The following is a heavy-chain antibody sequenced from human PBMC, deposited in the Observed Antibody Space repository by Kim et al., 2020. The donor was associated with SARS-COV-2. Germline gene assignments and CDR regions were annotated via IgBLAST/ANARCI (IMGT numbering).Heavy chain of an antibody. Sequence: SETLSLTCGVSGGSISSSPYYWGWIRRPPGKGLEWIGSMYHTGTTYYNSSLKSRVIISVDTSKNQFSLSLTSVTAADTAVYYCARESSDRAYEIWGQGT. V-gene: IGHV4-39*07. CDR3: ARESSDRAYEI. CDR2: MYHTGTT. J-gene: IGHJ3*02. CDR1: GGSISSSPYY.